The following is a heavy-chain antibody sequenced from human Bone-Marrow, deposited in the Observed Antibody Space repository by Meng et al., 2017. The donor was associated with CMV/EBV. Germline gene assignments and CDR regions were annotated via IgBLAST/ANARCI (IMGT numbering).Heavy chain of an antibody. J-gene: IGHJ6*02. CDR2: ISSSSAYI. CDR3: ARVRRPLRFLEWFYGMDV. CDR1: GFTFSTNN. Sequence: GESLKISCAASGFTFSTNNMNWVRQAPGKGLEWVSSISSSSAYIYYIDSVKGRFTISRDNSKNTLYLQMNSLRAEDTAVYYCARVRRPLRFLEWFYGMDVWGQGTTVTVSS. D-gene: IGHD3-3*01. V-gene: IGHV3-21*04.